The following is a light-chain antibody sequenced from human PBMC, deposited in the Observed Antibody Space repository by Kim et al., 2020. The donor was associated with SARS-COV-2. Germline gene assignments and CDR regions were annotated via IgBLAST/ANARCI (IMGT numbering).Light chain of an antibody. CDR3: QQYGSSLIT. Sequence: SPGEEAAPSCRASRRVSSSYLAWYQQEPGQAPRLLIYGASSRATGIPDRFSGSGSGTDFTLTISRLEPEDFAVYYCQQYGSSLITFGQGTRLEIK. CDR2: GAS. J-gene: IGKJ5*01. CDR1: RRVSSSY. V-gene: IGKV3-20*01.